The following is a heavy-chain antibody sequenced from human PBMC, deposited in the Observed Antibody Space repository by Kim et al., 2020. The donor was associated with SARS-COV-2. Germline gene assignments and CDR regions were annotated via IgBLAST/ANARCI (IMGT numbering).Heavy chain of an antibody. CDR3: ASLWELLGSFDY. CDR2: ISYDGSNK. V-gene: IGHV3-33*05. Sequence: GGSLRLSCAASGFTFSSYGMHWVRQAPGKGLEWVAVISYDGSNKYYADSVKGRFTISRDNSKNTLYLQMNSLRAEDTAVYYCASLWELLGSFDYWGQGTLVTVSS. D-gene: IGHD1-26*01. J-gene: IGHJ4*02. CDR1: GFTFSSYG.